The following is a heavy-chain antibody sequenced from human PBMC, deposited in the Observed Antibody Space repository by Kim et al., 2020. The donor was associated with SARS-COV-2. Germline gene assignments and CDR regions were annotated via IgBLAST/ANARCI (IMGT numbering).Heavy chain of an antibody. CDR2: IKSNADGGTT. CDR3: AADFFFYYFNY. Sequence: GGSLRLSCAASGLTFSGAWMSWVRQAPGKGLEWIARIKSNADGGTTVYAAPGQGRFTIARDDLKNTLYLQMNSLAAEDTAVYYCAADFFFYYFNYWGQGT. J-gene: IGHJ4*02. V-gene: IGHV3-15*01. CDR1: GLTFSGAW. D-gene: IGHD3-3*01.